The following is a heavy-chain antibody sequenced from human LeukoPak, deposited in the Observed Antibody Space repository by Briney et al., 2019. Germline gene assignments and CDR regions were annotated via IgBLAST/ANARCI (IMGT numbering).Heavy chain of an antibody. Sequence: SVKVSCKASGGTFSSYAISWVRQAPGQGLEWMGRIIPILGIANYAQKFQGRVTITADKSTSTAYMELSSLRSEDTAVYYCARFADDILTGYYKDLDYWGQGTLVTVSS. D-gene: IGHD3-9*01. CDR3: ARFADDILTGYYKDLDY. J-gene: IGHJ4*02. CDR2: IIPILGIA. CDR1: GGTFSSYA. V-gene: IGHV1-69*04.